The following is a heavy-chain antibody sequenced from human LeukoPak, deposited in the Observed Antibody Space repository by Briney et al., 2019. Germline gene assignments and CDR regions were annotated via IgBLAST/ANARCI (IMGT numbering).Heavy chain of an antibody. D-gene: IGHD2-2*01. Sequence: GESLKISCKGSGYSFTSYWIGWVRQMPGKGLEWMGIIYPGDSDTRYSPSFQGQVTISADKSISTAYLQWSSLKASDTAMYYCARSHCNSTSCYPLFDYWGQGTLVTVSS. CDR2: IYPGDSDT. CDR1: GYSFTSYW. CDR3: ARSHCNSTSCYPLFDY. V-gene: IGHV5-51*01. J-gene: IGHJ4*02.